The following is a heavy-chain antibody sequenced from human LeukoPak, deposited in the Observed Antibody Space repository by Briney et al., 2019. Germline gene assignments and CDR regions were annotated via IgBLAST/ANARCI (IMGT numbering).Heavy chain of an antibody. Sequence: PSETLSLTCAVYGGSFSGYYLSWIRQPPGEGLGWIGEINHSGSTNYNPSLKSRVTISVGTSKNQFSLKLSSVTAADTAVYYCARVGSSSWNGFDPWGQGTLVTVSS. CDR2: INHSGST. D-gene: IGHD6-13*01. J-gene: IGHJ5*02. CDR1: GGSFSGYY. V-gene: IGHV4-34*01. CDR3: ARVGSSSWNGFDP.